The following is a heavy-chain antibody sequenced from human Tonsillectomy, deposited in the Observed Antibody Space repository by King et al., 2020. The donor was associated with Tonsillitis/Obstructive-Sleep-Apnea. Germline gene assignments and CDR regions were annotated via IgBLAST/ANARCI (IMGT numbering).Heavy chain of an antibody. CDR2: INTNTGNP. V-gene: IGHV7-4-1*02. D-gene: IGHD2-2*02. CDR1: GYTFTNYA. CDR3: ARDQVWVPAAIVSGLDWYFDL. Sequence: QLVQSGSELKKPGASVKVSCKASGYTFTNYAMNWVRQAPGQGLEWMGWINTNTGNPTYAQGFTGRFVFSLDTSVSTAYLQISSLKAEDTAVYYCARDQVWVPAAIVSGLDWYFDLWGRGTLVTVSS. J-gene: IGHJ2*01.